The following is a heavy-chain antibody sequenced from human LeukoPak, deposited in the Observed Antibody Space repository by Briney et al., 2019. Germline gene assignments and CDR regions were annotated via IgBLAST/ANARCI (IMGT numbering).Heavy chain of an antibody. J-gene: IGHJ6*03. CDR1: GFTFSSYN. V-gene: IGHV3-21*01. CDR2: VTSGSSYI. Sequence: GSLRLSCAASGFTFSSYNMNWVRQAPGKGLEWVSSVTSGSSYIYYADSVKGRFTISRDNAKNSLYLQMNSLRAEDTAVYYCARDPYSGSYGNYYYYFMDVWGKGTTVTISS. CDR3: ARDPYSGSYGNYYYYFMDV. D-gene: IGHD1-26*01.